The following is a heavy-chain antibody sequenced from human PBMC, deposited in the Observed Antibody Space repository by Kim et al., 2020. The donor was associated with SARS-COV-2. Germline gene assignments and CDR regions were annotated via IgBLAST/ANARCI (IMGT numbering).Heavy chain of an antibody. V-gene: IGHV4-59*01. D-gene: IGHD6-13*01. J-gene: IGHJ4*02. Sequence: NPPLKSRVTIPVATPKNQFSRKLSSVTAADTAVYYCAGEGWGAAAGVDYWGQGTLVTVSS. CDR3: AGEGWGAAAGVDY.